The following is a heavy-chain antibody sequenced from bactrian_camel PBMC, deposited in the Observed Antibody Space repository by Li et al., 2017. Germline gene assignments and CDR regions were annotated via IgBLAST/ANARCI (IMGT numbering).Heavy chain of an antibody. CDR3: ASANYGGSSMNY. CDR1: GFTFSTYD. Sequence: VQLVESGGGLVQPGGSLRLSCSASGFTFSTYDMSWFRQAPGKGLEWVSTISSGGGSTVYAHAVKGRFTISRDNANNTAYLQLDSLKTEDMAMYYCASANYGGSSMNYWGQGTQVTVS. D-gene: IGHD6*01. J-gene: IGHJ4*01. CDR2: ISSGGGST. V-gene: IGHV3S40*01.